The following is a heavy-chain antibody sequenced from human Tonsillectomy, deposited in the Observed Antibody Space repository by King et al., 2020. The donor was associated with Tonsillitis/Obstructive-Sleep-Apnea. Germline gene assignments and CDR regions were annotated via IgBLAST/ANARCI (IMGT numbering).Heavy chain of an antibody. D-gene: IGHD3-10*01. CDR1: GYSFTSYW. Sequence: QLVQSGAEVKKPGESLKLSCKGSGYSFTSYWIGWVRQMPGKGLEWMGIIYPGDSDTRYSPSFQGQVTIAAAKSISTAYLQWSSLKASDTAMYYCARFRGEVSGLSHYYYGMDVWGQGTTVTVSS. CDR2: IYPGDSDT. V-gene: IGHV5-51*03. J-gene: IGHJ6*02. CDR3: ARFRGEVSGLSHYYYGMDV.